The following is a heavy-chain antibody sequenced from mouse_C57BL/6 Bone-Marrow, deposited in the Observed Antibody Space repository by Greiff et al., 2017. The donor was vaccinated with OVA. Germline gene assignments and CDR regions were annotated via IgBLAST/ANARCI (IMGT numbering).Heavy chain of an antibody. J-gene: IGHJ1*03. CDR3: ARSGGSYLWYFDV. CDR1: GFTFTDYY. V-gene: IGHV1-36*01. Sequence: EVKLQESGPVLVKPGPSVKISCKASGFTFTDYYMHWVKQSPGKSLEWIGLVYPYNGGTSYNQKFTGQATLTVDTSSSTAYMELNSLTSEDSAVYYCARSGGSYLWYFDVWGTGTTVTVSS. D-gene: IGHD1-1*02. CDR2: VYPYNGGT.